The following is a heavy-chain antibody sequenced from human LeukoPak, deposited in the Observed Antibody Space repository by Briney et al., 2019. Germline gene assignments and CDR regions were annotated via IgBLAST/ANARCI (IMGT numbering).Heavy chain of an antibody. D-gene: IGHD6-19*01. CDR2: IHYSGTT. J-gene: IGHJ6*02. CDR1: GGSISSNSYF. Sequence: PSKTLSLTCTVSGGSISSNSYFWGWIRQPPGKGLEWIGSIHYSGTTYYNPSLKSRVIISVDTSENQLSLKLSSVTAADTAVYYCARHGWNPAIAVIYGMDVWGQGTTVTVSS. V-gene: IGHV4-39*01. CDR3: ARHGWNPAIAVIYGMDV.